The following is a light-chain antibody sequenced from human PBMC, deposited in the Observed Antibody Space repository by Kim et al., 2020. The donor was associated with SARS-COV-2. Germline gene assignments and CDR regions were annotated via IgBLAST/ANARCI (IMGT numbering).Light chain of an antibody. J-gene: IGKJ1*01. CDR3: QQYDNSRT. CDR1: QTVSRNH. V-gene: IGKV3-20*01. CDR2: GAS. Sequence: LSPGEKATLSGRASQTVSRNHLAWYQQRPGQAPRLLIYGASTRATGIPDRFSGSGSGTDFTLTISRLEPEDFAVYYCQQYDNSRTFGQGTKVDIK.